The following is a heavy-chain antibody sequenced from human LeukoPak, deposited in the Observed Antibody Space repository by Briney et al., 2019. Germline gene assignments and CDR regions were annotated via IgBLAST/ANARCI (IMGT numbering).Heavy chain of an antibody. D-gene: IGHD6-19*01. CDR3: ARGLYSSGWYPYNWFDP. CDR1: GYTFTRNG. V-gene: IGHV1-18*04. CDR2: ISVHNDER. Sequence: SVKVSCKASGYTFTRNGISWVRQAPGQGLEWMGWISVHNDERNYAQNFQGRVTMTTETSTSTAYMELRNLTSDDTAVYYCARGLYSSGWYPYNWFDPWGQGTLVIVSS. J-gene: IGHJ5*02.